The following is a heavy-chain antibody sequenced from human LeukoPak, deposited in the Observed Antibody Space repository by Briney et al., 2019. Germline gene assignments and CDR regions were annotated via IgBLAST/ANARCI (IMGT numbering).Heavy chain of an antibody. J-gene: IGHJ4*02. CDR3: ARRVSSSSGPPFDY. V-gene: IGHV4-39*01. D-gene: IGHD6-6*01. CDR1: GGSISSSSYY. CDR2: IYYSGST. Sequence: SETLSLTCTVSGGSISSSSYYWGWIRQPPGKGLEWIGSIYYSGSTYYNPSLKSRVTISVDTSKNQFSLKLSSVTAADTALYYCARRVSSSSGPPFDYWGQGTLVTVSS.